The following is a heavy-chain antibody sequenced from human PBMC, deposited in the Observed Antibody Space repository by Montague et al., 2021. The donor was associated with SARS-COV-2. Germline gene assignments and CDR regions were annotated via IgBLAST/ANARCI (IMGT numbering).Heavy chain of an antibody. Sequence: SETLSLTCAVYGGSFSGYYWNWIRQPPGKGLEWIGEINHSGSTNYNPSLKSRVTISVDTSNNQFSLKLTSVTPEDTAVYYCARIPVGSKYYFDFWGQGTLVTVSS. CDR3: ARIPVGSKYYFDF. CDR1: GGSFSGYY. D-gene: IGHD2-2*01. V-gene: IGHV4-34*01. J-gene: IGHJ4*02. CDR2: INHSGST.